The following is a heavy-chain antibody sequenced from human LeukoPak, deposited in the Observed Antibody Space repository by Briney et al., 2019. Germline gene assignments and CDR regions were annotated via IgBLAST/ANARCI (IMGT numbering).Heavy chain of an antibody. D-gene: IGHD6-13*01. Sequence: GGSLRLSCAASGFSFSSYSLNWVRQAPGKGLEWVSYISHTGSTMSYADSVKGRFTISRDNARNSLYLQMNSLRAEDTAVYYCARGGGWGKGGIAAAGRDYWGQGTLVTVSS. CDR2: ISHTGSTM. J-gene: IGHJ4*02. V-gene: IGHV3-48*04. CDR3: ARGGGWGKGGIAAAGRDY. CDR1: GFSFSSYS.